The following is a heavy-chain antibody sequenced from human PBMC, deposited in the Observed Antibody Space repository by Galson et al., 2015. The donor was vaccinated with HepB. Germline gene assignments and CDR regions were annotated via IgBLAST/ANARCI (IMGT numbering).Heavy chain of an antibody. CDR2: ISYDGSNK. CDR1: GFTFSSYG. J-gene: IGHJ4*02. D-gene: IGHD6-19*01. Sequence: SLRLSCAASGFTFSSYGMHWVRQAPGKGLEWVAVISYDGSNKYYADSVKGRFTISRDNSKNTLYLQMNSLRAEDTAVYYCAKDSSGWKARVGYFDYWGQGTLVTVSS. V-gene: IGHV3-30*18. CDR3: AKDSSGWKARVGYFDY.